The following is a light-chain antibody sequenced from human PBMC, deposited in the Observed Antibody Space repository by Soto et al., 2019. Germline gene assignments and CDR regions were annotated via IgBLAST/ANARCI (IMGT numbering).Light chain of an antibody. V-gene: IGKV3-15*01. J-gene: IGKJ4*01. CDR1: QSVSNN. CDR3: QLYNNWPPLT. Sequence: EIVMTQSPATLSVSPGERATLSCRASQSVSNNLAWYQQKPGQAPRLLIYGASPRATGIPARFSGSGSGTEFTLTISSLRSEDFAVYYCQLYNNWPPLTFGGGTQVEI. CDR2: GAS.